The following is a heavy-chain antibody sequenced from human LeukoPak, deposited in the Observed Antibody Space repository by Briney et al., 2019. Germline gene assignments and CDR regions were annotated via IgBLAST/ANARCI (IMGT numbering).Heavy chain of an antibody. CDR2: INHSGST. Sequence: SETLSLTCAVYGGSFSGYYWSWIRQPPGKGLEWIGEINHSGSTKYNPSLKSRVTISVDTSKNQFSLKLSSVTAADTAMYYCARVPDYGDYVKLWFDPWGQGTLVTVSS. CDR3: ARVPDYGDYVKLWFDP. D-gene: IGHD4-17*01. CDR1: GGSFSGYY. V-gene: IGHV4-34*01. J-gene: IGHJ5*02.